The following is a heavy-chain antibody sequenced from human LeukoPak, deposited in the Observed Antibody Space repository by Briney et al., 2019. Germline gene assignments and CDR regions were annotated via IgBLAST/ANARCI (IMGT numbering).Heavy chain of an antibody. CDR1: GYTFTGYY. CDR2: INPNSGAT. D-gene: IGHD2-15*01. CDR3: ARGGTKQPSDVFDI. J-gene: IGHJ3*02. Sequence: ASVKVSCKASGYTFTGYYMHWVRQAPGQGLEWMGWINPNSGATNYAQKFQGRVTMTRDTSITTAYMELSRLRSGDTAVYYCARGGTKQPSDVFDIWGQGTMVTVSS. V-gene: IGHV1-2*02.